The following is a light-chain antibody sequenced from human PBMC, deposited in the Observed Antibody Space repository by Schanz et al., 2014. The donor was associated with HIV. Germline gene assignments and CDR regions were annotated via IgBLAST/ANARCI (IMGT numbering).Light chain of an antibody. J-gene: IGKJ4*01. Sequence: EVVMTQSPATLSVSPGERATLSCRASQTVNIHLAWYQQKPGQAPRLLIYDASNRATGIPARFSGSGSGTDFTLTISRLEPEDFAVYYCQQYHSSRGTFGGGTKVELK. CDR1: QTVNIH. V-gene: IGKV3D-15*01. CDR3: QQYHSSRGT. CDR2: DAS.